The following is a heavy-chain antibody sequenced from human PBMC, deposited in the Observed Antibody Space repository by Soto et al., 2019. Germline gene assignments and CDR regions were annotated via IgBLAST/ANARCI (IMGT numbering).Heavy chain of an antibody. CDR1: GGSFSGYY. J-gene: IGHJ6*02. Sequence: QVQLQQWGAGLLKPSETLSLTCAVYGGSFSGYYWSWIRQPPGKGLEWIGEINHSGSTNYNPSLKSRVTISVDTSKNQFSLTLSSVTAADTAVYYWARGWRGFVVVPAAPGISGYGMDVWGQGTTVTVSS. V-gene: IGHV4-34*01. D-gene: IGHD2-2*01. CDR2: INHSGST. CDR3: ARGWRGFVVVPAAPGISGYGMDV.